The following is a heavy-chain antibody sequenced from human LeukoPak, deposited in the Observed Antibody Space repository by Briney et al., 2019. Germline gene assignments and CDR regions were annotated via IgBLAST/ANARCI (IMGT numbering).Heavy chain of an antibody. V-gene: IGHV3-66*02. CDR1: GFTVSSNY. J-gene: IGHJ6*03. D-gene: IGHD6-13*01. CDR3: ARGGTTRSSWGYYYYMDV. CDR2: IYSGGST. Sequence: GGSLRLSCAASGFTVSSNYMSWVRQAPGKGLEWVSVIYSGGSTYYADSVKGRFIISRDNSKNTLYLQMNSLRAEDTAVYYCARGGTTRSSWGYYYYMDVWGKGTTVTVSS.